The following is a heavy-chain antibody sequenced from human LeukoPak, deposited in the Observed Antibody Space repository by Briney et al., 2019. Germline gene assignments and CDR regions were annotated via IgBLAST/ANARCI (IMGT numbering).Heavy chain of an antibody. Sequence: SETLSLTCTVSGGSISSYYWSWIRQPAGKGLEWIGRIYTSGSTNYNPSLKSRVTMSVDTSKNQFSLKLSSVTAADTAVYYCARGGRSGWFLEWLSTFDYWGQGTLVTVSS. V-gene: IGHV4-4*07. CDR1: GGSISSYY. D-gene: IGHD3-3*01. CDR2: IYTSGST. CDR3: ARGGRSGWFLEWLSTFDY. J-gene: IGHJ4*02.